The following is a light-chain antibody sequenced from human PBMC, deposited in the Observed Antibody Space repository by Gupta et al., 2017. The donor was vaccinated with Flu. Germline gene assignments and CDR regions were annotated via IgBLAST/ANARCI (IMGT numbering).Light chain of an antibody. J-gene: IGKJ3*01. V-gene: IGKV3-20*01. CDR3: QQDDSFPLT. CDR2: GAT. Sequence: EIVLTQSPGTLSLSPGERATLSCRASQSINSAYLAWYQQKPGQAPRLLIQGATSRVTGIPDRFSGSGSGTDFTLTIARLEPEDFAVYFCQQDDSFPLTFGHGTKVEIK. CDR1: QSINSAY.